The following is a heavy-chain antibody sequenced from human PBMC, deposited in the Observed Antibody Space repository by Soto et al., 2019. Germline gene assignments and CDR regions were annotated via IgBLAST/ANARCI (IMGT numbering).Heavy chain of an antibody. D-gene: IGHD3-22*01. V-gene: IGHV3-23*01. CDR2: ISGSGVIT. Sequence: EVQLLESGGGLVQPGGSLRLSCVASGFTFRNQDMRWVRQAPGQGLEWVSGISGSGVITYYADSVKGRFTISRDNSKNTLYLQMNGGRAEDTAVYYCAKDRQFRSYFESSGCYNSWGQGTLVTVSS. CDR3: AKDRQFRSYFESSGCYNS. J-gene: IGHJ4*02. CDR1: GFTFRNQD.